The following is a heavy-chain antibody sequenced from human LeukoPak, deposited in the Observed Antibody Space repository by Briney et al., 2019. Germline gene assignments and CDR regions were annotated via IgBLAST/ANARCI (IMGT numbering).Heavy chain of an antibody. CDR1: GFTFSSYA. J-gene: IGHJ4*02. D-gene: IGHD6-19*01. CDR2: ISYGGSNE. Sequence: GGSLRLSCAASGFTFSSYAMHWVRQAPGKGLEWVAVISYGGSNEYYADSVKGRFTISRDNSKNTLYLQMNSLRAEDTAVYYCARLGIAVAGQFDYWGQGTLVTVSS. CDR3: ARLGIAVAGQFDY. V-gene: IGHV3-30*04.